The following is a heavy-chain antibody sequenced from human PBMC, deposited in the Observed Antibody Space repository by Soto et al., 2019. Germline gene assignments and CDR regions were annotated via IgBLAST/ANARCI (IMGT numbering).Heavy chain of an antibody. Sequence: ASVKVSYKASGYTFTSYGISWVRQAPGQGLEWMGWISAYNGNTNYAQKLQGRVTMTTDTSTSTAYMELRSLRSDDTAVYYCARDYYYDSSGYHDYGMDAWGQGTTVTVSS. V-gene: IGHV1-18*01. CDR1: GYTFTSYG. CDR3: ARDYYYDSSGYHDYGMDA. D-gene: IGHD3-22*01. J-gene: IGHJ6*02. CDR2: ISAYNGNT.